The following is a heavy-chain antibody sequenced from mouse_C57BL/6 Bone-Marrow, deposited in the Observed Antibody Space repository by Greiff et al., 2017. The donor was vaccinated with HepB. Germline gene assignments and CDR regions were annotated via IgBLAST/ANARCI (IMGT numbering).Heavy chain of an antibody. CDR3: ASDGYSRYFDY. D-gene: IGHD2-3*01. CDR1: GYAFSSYW. V-gene: IGHV1-80*01. CDR2: IYPGDGDT. Sequence: QVQLQQSGAELVKPGASVKISCKASGYAFSSYWMNWVKQRPGKGLEWIGQIYPGDGDTNYNGKFKGKATLTADKSSSTAYMQLSSLTSEDSAVYFCASDGYSRYFDYWGQGTTLTVSS. J-gene: IGHJ2*01.